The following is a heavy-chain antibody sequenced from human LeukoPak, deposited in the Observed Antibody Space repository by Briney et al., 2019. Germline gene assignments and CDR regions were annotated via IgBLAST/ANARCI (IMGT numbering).Heavy chain of an antibody. V-gene: IGHV5-51*01. CDR2: IYPGDSDT. Sequence: PGESLKISCKGSGYSFTSYWIGWVRQMPGKGLEWMGIIYPGDSDTRYSPSFQGQVTISADKSIGTAYLQWSSLKAPDTAMYYCARLTGSGRGYYGMDVWGKGTTVTVSS. CDR3: ARLTGSGRGYYGMDV. CDR1: GYSFTSYW. D-gene: IGHD3-10*01. J-gene: IGHJ6*04.